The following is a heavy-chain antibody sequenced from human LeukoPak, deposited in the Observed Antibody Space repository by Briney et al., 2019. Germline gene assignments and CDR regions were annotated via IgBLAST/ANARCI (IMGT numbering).Heavy chain of an antibody. CDR2: MNPHSGNT. Sequence: ASVKVSCKASGYTFTGYYIHWVRQTTGQGLEWMGWMNPHSGNTGYAQKFQGRVTMTRNTSISTACMELSSLRSEDTAVYYCARGLWFGEHDWFDPWGQGTLVTVSS. J-gene: IGHJ5*02. CDR1: GYTFTGYY. CDR3: ARGLWFGEHDWFDP. D-gene: IGHD3-10*01. V-gene: IGHV1-8*02.